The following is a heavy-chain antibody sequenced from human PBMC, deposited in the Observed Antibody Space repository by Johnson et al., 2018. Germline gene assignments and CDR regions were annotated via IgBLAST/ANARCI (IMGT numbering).Heavy chain of an antibody. CDR3: AKDPYPYYDFWRGYFQPLYYYGMDV. CDR1: GFTFSSYW. J-gene: IGHJ6*02. CDR2: INSDGSST. V-gene: IGHV3-74*01. Sequence: VQLVQSGGGLVKPGGSLRLSCAASGFTFSSYWMHWVRQAPGKGLVWVSRINSDGSSTSYADSVKSRFTISRDNAKNTLYLQMNSLRAEDTAVYYCAKDPYPYYDFWRGYFQPLYYYGMDVWGQGTTVTVSS. D-gene: IGHD3-3*01.